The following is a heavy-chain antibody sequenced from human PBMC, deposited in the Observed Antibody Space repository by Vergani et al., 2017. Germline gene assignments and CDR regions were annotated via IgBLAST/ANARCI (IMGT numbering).Heavy chain of an antibody. D-gene: IGHD3-22*01. J-gene: IGHJ4*02. Sequence: QLQLQESGSGLVKPSQTLSLTCAVSGGSISSGGYSWSWIRQPPGKGLEWIGYIYHSGSTYYNPSLKSRVTISVDRSKNQFSLKLSSVTAADTAVYYCARARRDYYDSSGYYSDYWGQGTLVTVSS. CDR3: ARARRDYYDSSGYYSDY. CDR1: GGSISSGGYS. CDR2: IYHSGST. V-gene: IGHV4-30-2*01.